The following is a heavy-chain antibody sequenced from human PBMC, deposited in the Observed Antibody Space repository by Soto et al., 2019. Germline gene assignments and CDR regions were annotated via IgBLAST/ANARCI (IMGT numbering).Heavy chain of an antibody. J-gene: IGHJ6*02. CDR1: GYTFTSYD. CDR2: MNPNSGNT. V-gene: IGHV1-8*01. CDR3: ARGHSSGWYAQYYYYGMDV. D-gene: IGHD6-19*01. Sequence: AAVKVSCKASGYTFTSYDINWVRQATGQGXEWMGWMNPNSGNTGYAQKFQGRVTMTRNTSISTAYMELSSLRSEDTAVYYCARGHSSGWYAQYYYYGMDVWGQGTTVTVSS.